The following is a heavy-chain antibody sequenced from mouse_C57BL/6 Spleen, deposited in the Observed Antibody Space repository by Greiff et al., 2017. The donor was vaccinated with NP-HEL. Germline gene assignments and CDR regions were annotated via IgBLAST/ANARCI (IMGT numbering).Heavy chain of an antibody. CDR3: ARSSTMADY. Sequence: QVQLQQPGAELVKPGASVKLSCKASGYTFTSYWMQWVKQRPGQGLEWIGEIDPSDSYTNYNQKFKGKATLTVDTSSSTAYMQLSSLTSEDSAVYYCARSSTMADYWGHSTTLTVSS. V-gene: IGHV1-50*01. J-gene: IGHJ2*01. D-gene: IGHD2-1*01. CDR2: IDPSDSYT. CDR1: GYTFTSYW.